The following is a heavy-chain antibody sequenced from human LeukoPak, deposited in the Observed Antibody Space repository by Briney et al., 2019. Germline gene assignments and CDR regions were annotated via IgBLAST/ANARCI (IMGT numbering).Heavy chain of an antibody. J-gene: IGHJ4*02. CDR3: ARAFEQFFDY. CDR1: GFTFSSYS. Sequence: PGGSLRLSCAASGFTFSSYSMNWVRQAPGKGLEWVSYISSSSSTIYYADSVKGRFTISRDNAKSTLYLQMDSLRAEDTAVYYCARAFEQFFDYWGQGTLVTVSS. CDR2: ISSSSSTI. D-gene: IGHD6-19*01. V-gene: IGHV3-48*01.